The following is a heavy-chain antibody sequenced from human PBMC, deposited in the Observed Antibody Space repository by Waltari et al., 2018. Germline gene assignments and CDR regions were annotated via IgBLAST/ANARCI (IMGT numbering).Heavy chain of an antibody. CDR2: IYSGGST. J-gene: IGHJ6*02. CDR3: ASSDDYGDYGKGMDV. CDR1: GFTVSSNY. V-gene: IGHV3-53*01. D-gene: IGHD4-17*01. Sequence: EVQLVESGGGLIQPGGSLRLSCAASGFTVSSNYMSWVRQAPGKGLGWVSVIYSGGSTYYADSVKGRFTISRDNSKNTLYLQMNSLRAEDTAVYYCASSDDYGDYGKGMDVWGQGTTVTVSS.